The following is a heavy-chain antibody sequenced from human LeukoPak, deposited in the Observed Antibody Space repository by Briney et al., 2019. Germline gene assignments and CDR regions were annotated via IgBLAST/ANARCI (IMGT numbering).Heavy chain of an antibody. V-gene: IGHV1-2*06. J-gene: IGHJ5*02. D-gene: IGHD1-26*01. CDR3: ATEDSRSGSYYDP. Sequence: ASVKVSXKASGYIFTDYRLHWVRQAPGQGLEWMGRIKPKSGDTNYAQKFQGRVTMTSDTSITTAYMELRRLKSDDTAFYFCATEDSRSGSYYDPWGQGTLVTVSS. CDR2: IKPKSGDT. CDR1: GYIFTDYR.